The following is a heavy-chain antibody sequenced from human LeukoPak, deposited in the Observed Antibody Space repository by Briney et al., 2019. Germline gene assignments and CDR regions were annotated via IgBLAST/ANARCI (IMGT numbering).Heavy chain of an antibody. CDR1: GFAISAFA. V-gene: IGHV3-23*01. J-gene: IGHJ4*02. CDR2: VSASGGST. Sequence: GGSLRLSCAASGFAISAFAMKWVRQAPGKGLEWVSTVSASGGSTSYADSVKGRFTISRDNFDNTLYLQLHSLRADDTALYYCTTEGFYYWGQGTLVTVSS. CDR3: TTEGFYY. D-gene: IGHD1-26*01.